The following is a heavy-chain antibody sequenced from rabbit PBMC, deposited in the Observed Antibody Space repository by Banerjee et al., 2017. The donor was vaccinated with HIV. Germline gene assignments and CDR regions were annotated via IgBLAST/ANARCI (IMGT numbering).Heavy chain of an antibody. V-gene: IGHV1S45*01. CDR2: IGESNGNT. CDR3: ARGPYTAGYVGGAYGNL. J-gene: IGHJ4*01. Sequence: QEQLVESGGGLVKPGASLTLTCTASGFTFSSNYYMCWVRQAPGKGLEWIACIGESNGNTYYANWAKGRFTISKTSSTTVTLQMTSLTAADTATYFCARGPYTAGYVGGAYGNLWGQGSLVTVS. D-gene: IGHD4-2*01. CDR1: GFTFSSNYY.